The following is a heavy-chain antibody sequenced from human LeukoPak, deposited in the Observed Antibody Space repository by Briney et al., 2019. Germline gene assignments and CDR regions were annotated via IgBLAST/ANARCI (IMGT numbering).Heavy chain of an antibody. V-gene: IGHV6-1*01. D-gene: IGHD3/OR15-3a*01. Sequence: SQNLSLTCAISGDSVSGFTSTWIWIRQSPSRGLEWLGRTYFRSKWYNDYAFSVKGRITINPDTSKNQFSLQLNSVTPEDTAVYYCARGTGSYWHFDLWGRGTLVTVSS. CDR2: TYFRSKWYN. CDR3: ARGTGSYWHFDL. J-gene: IGHJ2*01. CDR1: GDSVSGFTST.